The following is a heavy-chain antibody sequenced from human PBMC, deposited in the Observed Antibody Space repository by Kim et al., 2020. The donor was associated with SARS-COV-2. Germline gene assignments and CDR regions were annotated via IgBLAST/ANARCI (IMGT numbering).Heavy chain of an antibody. Sequence: ASVKVSCKASGYTFTSYDINWVRQATGQGLEWMGWMNPNSGNTGYAQRFQGRVTMTRNTSISTAYMELSSLRSEDTAVYYCARSQKARARFNWFDPWGQGTLVTVSS. CDR2: MNPNSGNT. CDR3: ARSQKARARFNWFDP. CDR1: GYTFTSYD. J-gene: IGHJ5*02. V-gene: IGHV1-8*01.